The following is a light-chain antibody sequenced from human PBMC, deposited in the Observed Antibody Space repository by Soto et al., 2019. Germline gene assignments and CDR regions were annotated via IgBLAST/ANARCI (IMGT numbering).Light chain of an antibody. V-gene: IGKV1-39*01. J-gene: IGKJ1*01. Sequence: DIQTTQSPSSLSASVGDRVTITCRASQSISSYLNWYQQKPGKAPKLLIYAASSLQSGVPSRFSGSGSGTDFTLTISSLQPEDCATYYCQQSYSTLWTFGQGTKVEIK. CDR2: AAS. CDR1: QSISSY. CDR3: QQSYSTLWT.